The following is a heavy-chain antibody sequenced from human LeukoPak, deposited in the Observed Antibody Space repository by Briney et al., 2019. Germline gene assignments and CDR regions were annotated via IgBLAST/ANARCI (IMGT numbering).Heavy chain of an antibody. CDR3: ARVRGSGWYTTYFDY. Sequence: GGSLRLSCAASGFTFSTHWMSWVRQAPGKGLEWVSSISSSSSYIYYADSVKGRFTISRDNAKNSLCLQMNSLRAEDTAVYYCARVRGSGWYTTYFDYWGQGTLVTVSS. V-gene: IGHV3-21*01. J-gene: IGHJ4*02. D-gene: IGHD6-19*01. CDR1: GFTFSTHW. CDR2: ISSSSSYI.